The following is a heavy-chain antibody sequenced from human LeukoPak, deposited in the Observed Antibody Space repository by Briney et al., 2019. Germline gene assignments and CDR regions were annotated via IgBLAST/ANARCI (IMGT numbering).Heavy chain of an antibody. CDR2: IYYSGST. CDR1: GGSISSYY. V-gene: IGHV4-59*01. Sequence: SETLSHTCTVSGGSISSYYWSWIRQPPGKGLEWIGYIYYSGSTNYNPSLKSRVTISVDTSKNQFSLKLSSVTAADTAVYYCARDLESSGWTAFDIWGQGTMVTVSS. CDR3: ARDLESSGWTAFDI. J-gene: IGHJ3*02. D-gene: IGHD6-19*01.